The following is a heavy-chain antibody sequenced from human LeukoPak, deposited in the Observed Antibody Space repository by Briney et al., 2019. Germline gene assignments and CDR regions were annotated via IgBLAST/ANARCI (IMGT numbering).Heavy chain of an antibody. V-gene: IGHV3-48*01. CDR1: GFTFRTYW. D-gene: IGHD3-22*01. Sequence: GGSLRLSCAASGFTFRTYWMSWVRQAPGKGLEWVSYISSGSRTIYYAGSVKGRFTISRDNAKNSLYLQMNSLRAEDTAVYYCARDAYYYDNSGPEFDYWGQGILVTVSS. J-gene: IGHJ4*02. CDR2: ISSGSRTI. CDR3: ARDAYYYDNSGPEFDY.